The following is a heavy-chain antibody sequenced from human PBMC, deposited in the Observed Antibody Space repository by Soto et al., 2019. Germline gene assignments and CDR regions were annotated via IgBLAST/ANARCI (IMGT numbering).Heavy chain of an antibody. Sequence: GGSLRLSCAASGFTFSGYAMNWVRQAPGKGLEWVSVISGGGGATYYADSVKGRFTISRDNSKHTLYLQMTSLRAEDTAIYYCAKGGPVPVRSMFDYWGQGTLVTVSS. CDR1: GFTFSGYA. CDR2: ISGGGGAT. D-gene: IGHD2-2*01. J-gene: IGHJ4*02. CDR3: AKGGPVPVRSMFDY. V-gene: IGHV3-23*01.